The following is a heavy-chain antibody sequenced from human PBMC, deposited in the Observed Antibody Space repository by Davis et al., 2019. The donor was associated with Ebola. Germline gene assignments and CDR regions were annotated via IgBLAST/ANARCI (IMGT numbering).Heavy chain of an antibody. J-gene: IGHJ2*01. CDR3: ARPAAGDWYFDL. Sequence: PSETLSLTCAVSGGSISSSNWWSWVRQPPGKGLEWIGEIYHSGSTNYNPSLKSRVTISVDTSKNQFSLKLSSVTAADTAVYYCARPAAGDWYFDLWGRGTLVTVSS. CDR2: IYHSGST. D-gene: IGHD2-2*01. V-gene: IGHV4-4*02. CDR1: GGSISSSNW.